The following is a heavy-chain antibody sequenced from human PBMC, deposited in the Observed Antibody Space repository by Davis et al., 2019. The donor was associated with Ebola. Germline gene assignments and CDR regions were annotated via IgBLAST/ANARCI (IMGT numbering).Heavy chain of an antibody. J-gene: IGHJ6*02. V-gene: IGHV1-69*13. Sequence: AASVKVSCKASGYTFTSYYMHWVRQAPGQGLEWMGGIIPIFGTANYAQKFQGRVTITADESTSTAYMELSSLRSEDTAVYYCARDQLGPGGVYYYGMDVWGQGTTVTVSS. CDR3: ARDQLGPGGVYYYGMDV. CDR2: IIPIFGTA. CDR1: GYTFTSYY. D-gene: IGHD3-16*01.